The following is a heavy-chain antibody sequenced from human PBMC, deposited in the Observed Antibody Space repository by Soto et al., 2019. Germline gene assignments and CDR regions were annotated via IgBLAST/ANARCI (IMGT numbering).Heavy chain of an antibody. CDR3: EREGGYSGAPVTFDN. CDR1: RYTFSGYY. D-gene: IGHD5-12*01. V-gene: IGHV1-2*02. J-gene: IGHJ4*02. CDR2: VNPNSGDT. Sequence: ASVKVSCKASRYTFSGYYMFWVRQAPGQGLEWIGWVNPNSGDTNYAQKFQGRVIMTRDTSISTAFMELSRLRSDDTAVYYCEREGGYSGAPVTFDNWGQGTLVTVYS.